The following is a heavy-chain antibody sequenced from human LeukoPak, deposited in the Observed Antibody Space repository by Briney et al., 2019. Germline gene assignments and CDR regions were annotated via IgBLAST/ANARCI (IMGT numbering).Heavy chain of an antibody. V-gene: IGHV4-59*01. J-gene: IGHJ6*02. CDR2: IYYSGST. CDR3: ARAPPYDFWSGYSYYYYGMDV. CDR1: GGSISSYY. D-gene: IGHD3-3*01. Sequence: SETLPLTCTVSGGSISSYYWSWIRQPPGKGLEWIGYIYYSGSTNYNPSLKSRVTISVDTSKNQFSLKLSSVTAADTAVYYCARAPPYDFWSGYSYYYYGMDVWGQGTTVTVSS.